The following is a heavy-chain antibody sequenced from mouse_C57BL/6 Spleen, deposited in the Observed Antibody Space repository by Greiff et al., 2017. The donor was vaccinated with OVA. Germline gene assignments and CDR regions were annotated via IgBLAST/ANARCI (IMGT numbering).Heavy chain of an antibody. J-gene: IGHJ2*01. CDR2: ISPSNGGT. CDR3: ARWKLYFDY. CDR1: GFTFTSYW. V-gene: IGHV1-53*01. Sequence: VQLQQPGTGLVKPGASVKLSCTASGFTFTSYWMPWVRQTPGQGLEWIGNISPSNGGTYYTENFKSKATLTADKSPSTVYMQLSSLTSEDSAVYCCARWKLYFDYWGQGTTLTVSS.